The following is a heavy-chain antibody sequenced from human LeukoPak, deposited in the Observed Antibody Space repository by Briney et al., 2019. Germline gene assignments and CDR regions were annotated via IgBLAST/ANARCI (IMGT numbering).Heavy chain of an antibody. D-gene: IGHD4-17*01. Sequence: GGSLRLSCAASGFTFSSYWMIWVRQAPGKGLEWVANIKQDGSEKYYVDSVKGRFTISRDNAKNSLYLHMNSLRAEDTAVYYCARVMTSMTTADLDCWGQGTLVSVSS. CDR2: IKQDGSEK. V-gene: IGHV3-7*01. CDR1: GFTFSSYW. CDR3: ARVMTSMTTADLDC. J-gene: IGHJ4*02.